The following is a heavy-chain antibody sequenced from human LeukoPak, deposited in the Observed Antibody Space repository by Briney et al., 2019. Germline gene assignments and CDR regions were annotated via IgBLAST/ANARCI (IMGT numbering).Heavy chain of an antibody. CDR1: GFTFSSYS. CDR2: ISSSSSTI. CDR3: AGNIVVVPAAEDY. J-gene: IGHJ4*02. V-gene: IGHV3-48*01. Sequence: GGSLRLSCAASGFTFSSYSMNWVRQAPGKGLEWVSYISSSSSTIYYADSVKGRFTISRDNAKNSLYLQMNSLRAEDTAVYYCAGNIVVVPAAEDYWGQGTLVTVSS. D-gene: IGHD2-2*01.